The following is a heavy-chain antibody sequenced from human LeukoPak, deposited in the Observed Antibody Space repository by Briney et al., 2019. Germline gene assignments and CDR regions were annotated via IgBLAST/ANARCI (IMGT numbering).Heavy chain of an antibody. D-gene: IGHD2-15*01. CDR1: GYTFTSYY. Sequence: ASVKVSCKASGYTFTSYYMHWVRQAPGQGLEWMGIINPSGGSTSYAQRFQGRVTMTRDTSTSTVYMELSSLRSEDTAVYYCARDFHCSGGSCYPPGDYWGQGTLVTVSS. CDR2: INPSGGST. CDR3: ARDFHCSGGSCYPPGDY. J-gene: IGHJ4*02. V-gene: IGHV1-46*01.